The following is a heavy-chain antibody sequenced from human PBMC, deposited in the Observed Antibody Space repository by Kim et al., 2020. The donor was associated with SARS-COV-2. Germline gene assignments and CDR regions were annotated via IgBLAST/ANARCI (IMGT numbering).Heavy chain of an antibody. CDR2: IRSKAYGGTT. D-gene: IGHD3-10*01. CDR3: TRDRYYDAFDI. J-gene: IGHJ3*02. V-gene: IGHV3-49*04. Sequence: GGSLRLSCTASGFSFGDYAMSWVRQAPGKGLEWVGFIRSKAYGGTTEYAASVKGRFTISRDDSKSIAYLQMNSLKTEDTAVYYCTRDRYYDAFDIWGQGTMVTVSS. CDR1: GFSFGDYA.